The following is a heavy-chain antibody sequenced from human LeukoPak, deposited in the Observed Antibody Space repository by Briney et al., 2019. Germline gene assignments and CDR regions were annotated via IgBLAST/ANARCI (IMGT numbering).Heavy chain of an antibody. CDR1: GFTFSSYS. J-gene: IGHJ5*02. V-gene: IGHV4-59*01. Sequence: TPGGSLRLSCAASGFTFSSYSMNWVRQAPGKGLEWIGYIYYSGSTNYNPSLKSRVTISVDTSKNQFSLKLSSVTAADTAVYYCAKVRGNWFDPWGQGTLVTVSS. CDR2: IYYSGST. CDR3: AKVRGNWFDP.